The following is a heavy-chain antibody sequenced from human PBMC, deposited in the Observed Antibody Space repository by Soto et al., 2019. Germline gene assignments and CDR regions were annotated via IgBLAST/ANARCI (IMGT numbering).Heavy chain of an antibody. CDR3: ARGIGWMIPATPDVRFDP. CDR2: ISTTSHYI. CDR1: GFTFSSYS. J-gene: IGHJ5*02. V-gene: IGHV3-21*01. D-gene: IGHD2-15*01. Sequence: GGSLRLSCAASGFTFSSYSMNWVRQAPGKGLEWVSCISTTSHYIYYADSVKGRFTISRDNAENSLYLQMNSLRVEDTAVYYCARGIGWMIPATPDVRFDPWGQGTLVTVSS.